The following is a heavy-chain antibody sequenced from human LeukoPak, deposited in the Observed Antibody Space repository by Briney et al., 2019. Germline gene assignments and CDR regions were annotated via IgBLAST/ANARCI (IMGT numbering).Heavy chain of an antibody. D-gene: IGHD1-1*01. J-gene: IGHJ5*02. V-gene: IGHV1-69*13. CDR2: IIPIFGTA. CDR1: GGTFSSYA. Sequence: SVKVSCKASGGTFSSYAIRWVRQAPGQGLEWMGGIIPIFGTANYAQKFQGRVTITADESTSTAYMDLSSLRSEDTAVYYCERWGTLLPDHNWFDPWGQGTLVTVSS. CDR3: ERWGTLLPDHNWFDP.